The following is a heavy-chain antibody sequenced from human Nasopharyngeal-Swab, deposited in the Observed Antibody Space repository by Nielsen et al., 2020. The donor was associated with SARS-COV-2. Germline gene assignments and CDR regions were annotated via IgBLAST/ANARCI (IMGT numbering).Heavy chain of an antibody. CDR1: GGSISSYY. D-gene: IGHD5-24*01. V-gene: IGHV4-59*13. Sequence: SETLSLTCTVSGGSISSYYWSWIRQPPGKGLEWIGYIYYSGSTNYNPSLKSRVTISVDTSKNQFSLKLSSVTAADTAVYYCARDRRGWLQLPHWYFDLWGRGTLVTVSS. J-gene: IGHJ2*01. CDR3: ARDRRGWLQLPHWYFDL. CDR2: IYYSGST.